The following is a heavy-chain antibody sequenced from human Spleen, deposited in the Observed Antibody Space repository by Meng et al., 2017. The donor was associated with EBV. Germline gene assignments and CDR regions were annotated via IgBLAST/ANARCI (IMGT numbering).Heavy chain of an antibody. CDR3: ARDGNHNSGYYDY. CDR2: IIPLYGTE. D-gene: IGHD7-27*01. V-gene: IGHV1-69*06. CDR1: GGIFSNYD. Sequence: VQLVQSGPEVKKPXSSVKVPCKVSGGIFSNYDISWVRQAPGQGLEWLGGIIPLYGTENYAQRFQGRVTITADKSTSTAYMELSSLRSEDTAVYYCARDGNHNSGYYDYWGQGTLVTVSS. J-gene: IGHJ4*02.